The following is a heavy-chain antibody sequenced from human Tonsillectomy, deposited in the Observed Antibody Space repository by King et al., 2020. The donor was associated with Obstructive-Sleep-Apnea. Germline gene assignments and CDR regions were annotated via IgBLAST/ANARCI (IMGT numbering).Heavy chain of an antibody. J-gene: IGHJ4*02. CDR2: ISWNRGSI. D-gene: IGHD6-19*01. Sequence: VQLVESGGGLVQPGRSLRLSCAASGFTFDDYAMHWVRQAPGKGLEWVSGISWNRGSIGYADSVKGRFTISRDNAKNSLYLQMNSLRAEDTALYYCAKDKEAVAGTVDYWGQGTLVTVSS. CDR3: AKDKEAVAGTVDY. V-gene: IGHV3-9*01. CDR1: GFTFDDYA.